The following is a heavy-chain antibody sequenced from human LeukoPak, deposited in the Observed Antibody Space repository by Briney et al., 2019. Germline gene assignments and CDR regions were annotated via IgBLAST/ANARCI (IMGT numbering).Heavy chain of an antibody. V-gene: IGHV4-59*01. CDR1: GGSISSYY. D-gene: IGHD6-13*01. Sequence: SETLSLTCTVSGGSISSYYWSWIRQPPGKGLEWIGYMYYSGSTNCNPSLESRVTISVDTSKNQFSLKLSSVTAADTAVYYCARSSSSYSTGGFDYWGQGTLVTVSS. J-gene: IGHJ4*02. CDR2: MYYSGST. CDR3: ARSSSSYSTGGFDY.